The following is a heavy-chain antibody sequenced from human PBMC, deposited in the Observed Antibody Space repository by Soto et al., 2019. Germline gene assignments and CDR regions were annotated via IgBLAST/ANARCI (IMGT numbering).Heavy chain of an antibody. D-gene: IGHD1-26*01. CDR3: ARRWGPTFDF. CDR2: IYYSGST. J-gene: IGHJ4*02. V-gene: IGHV4-59*01. CDR1: GGSISSYY. Sequence: PSETLSLTCTVSGGSISSYYWSWIRQPPGKGLEWIGYIYYSGSTNYNPSLKSRVTISVDTPKNQFSLKLSSVTAADTAVYYCARRWGPTFDFWGQGTLVTVSS.